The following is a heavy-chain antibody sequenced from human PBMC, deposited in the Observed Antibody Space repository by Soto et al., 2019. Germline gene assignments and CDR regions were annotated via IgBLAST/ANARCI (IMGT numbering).Heavy chain of an antibody. V-gene: IGHV1-69*01. CDR3: ARDLSSDSTGFRGYDI. CDR2: FIPIFVSA. J-gene: IGHJ4*02. Sequence: QVHLVQSGAEVKKAGSSVKVSCKASGGTVSSYAITWVRQAPGKGLEWMGVFIPIFVSAHYAQQLQRRVTIPADEATRQAYMELSGLRSEDTAIYYWARDLSSDSTGFRGYDIWGQGTLVTVSS. CDR1: GGTVSSYA. D-gene: IGHD3-22*01.